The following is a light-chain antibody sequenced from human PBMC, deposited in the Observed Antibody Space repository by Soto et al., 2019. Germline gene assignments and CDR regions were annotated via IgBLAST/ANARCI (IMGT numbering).Light chain of an antibody. CDR1: QGISSY. CDR2: AAS. Sequence: DIQLTQSPSFLSASVGDRVTITCRASQGISSYLAWYQQKPGKAPKLLIYAASTLQSGVPSRFSGSGSGTEFTLTISCLQPQAFEAYYCQQLNRYPLTFGGGTKVDIK. J-gene: IGKJ4*01. V-gene: IGKV1-9*01. CDR3: QQLNRYPLT.